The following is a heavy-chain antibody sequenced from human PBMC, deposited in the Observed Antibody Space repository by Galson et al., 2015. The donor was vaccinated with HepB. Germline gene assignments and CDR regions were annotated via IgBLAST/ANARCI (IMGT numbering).Heavy chain of an antibody. D-gene: IGHD5-24*01. Sequence: SLRLSCAASGFTFSSYWMSWVRQAPGKGLEWVANIKQNGSEKYYVDSVKGRFTISRDNAKNSLYLQMNSLRAEDTAVYYCASPPGPLHPKMAGDWYFDLWGRGTLVTVSS. J-gene: IGHJ2*01. CDR2: IKQNGSEK. CDR3: ASPPGPLHPKMAGDWYFDL. V-gene: IGHV3-7*03. CDR1: GFTFSSYW.